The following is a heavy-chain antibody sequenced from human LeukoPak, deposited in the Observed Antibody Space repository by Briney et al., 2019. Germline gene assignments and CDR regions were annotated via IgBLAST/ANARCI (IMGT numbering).Heavy chain of an antibody. D-gene: IGHD3-22*01. J-gene: IGHJ4*02. CDR3: AKVPYDSSGYYYFDY. CDR1: GFTFSIYA. CDR2: IRGSGGST. Sequence: GGPLRLSCAASGFTFSIYAMSWVRQAPGKGLEWVSDIRGSGGSTYYADSVKRRFTISRDNSKNTLYLQMNSLRAEDTAVYYCAKVPYDSSGYYYFDYWGQGTLVIVSS. V-gene: IGHV3-23*01.